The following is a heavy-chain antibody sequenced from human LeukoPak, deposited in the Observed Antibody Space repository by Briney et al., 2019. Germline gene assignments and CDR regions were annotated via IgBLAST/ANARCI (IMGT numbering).Heavy chain of an antibody. J-gene: IGHJ4*02. V-gene: IGHV4-59*01. Sequence: PSETLSLTWPVYAGSIVSYYSGCIRQPPGKGLEWIGYFYYSGSTNYNPSLKSRVTISVDTSKTQFSLKLTSVTVAATTVCDHARDGVGINGDYVFDYWGQGTLVTVSS. CDR3: ARDGVGINGDYVFDY. D-gene: IGHD4-17*01. CDR1: AGSIVSYY. CDR2: FYYSGST.